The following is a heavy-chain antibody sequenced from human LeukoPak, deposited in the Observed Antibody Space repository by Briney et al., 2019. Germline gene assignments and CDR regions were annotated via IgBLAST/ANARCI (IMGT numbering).Heavy chain of an antibody. D-gene: IGHD2-21*02. CDR2: INPNSGGT. CDR3: ARGVMVTALWSEKWFEF. Sequence: ASMKVSCKASGYTFSDYYMHWVRQAPGQGPEWMGWINPNSGGTNYAQKFQGRVTMTWDTSISTAYMELSRLRFDDTAVYYCARGVMVTALWSEKWFEFWSQGTLVTVSS. CDR1: GYTFSDYY. J-gene: IGHJ5*01. V-gene: IGHV1-2*02.